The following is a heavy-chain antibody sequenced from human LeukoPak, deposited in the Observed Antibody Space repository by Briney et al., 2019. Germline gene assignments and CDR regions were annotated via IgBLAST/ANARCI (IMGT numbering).Heavy chain of an antibody. J-gene: IGHJ3*02. CDR2: IDHSGTT. CDR3: ARLDRADCGSTRCSRGSGAFDI. V-gene: IGHV4-34*01. Sequence: SETLSLTCAVYGGSFSGYYWSWIRQPPGKGLAWIGEIDHSGTTNYNPSLKSRVTISVDTSKNQFSLKLSSVTAADTAMYYCARLDRADCGSTRCSRGSGAFDIWGQGTMVTVSS. CDR1: GGSFSGYY. D-gene: IGHD2-2*01.